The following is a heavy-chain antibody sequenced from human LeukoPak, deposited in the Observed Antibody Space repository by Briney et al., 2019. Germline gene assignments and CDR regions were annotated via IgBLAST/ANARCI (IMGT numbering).Heavy chain of an antibody. CDR2: ISYDGGNK. J-gene: IGHJ4*02. Sequence: GGSLRLSCAASGFTFDDYAMHWVRQAPGKGLEWVAVISYDGGNKYYADSVKGRFTISRDNAKNSLYLQMNSLRAEDTAVYYCARETAQPKIDYWGQGTLVTVSS. CDR1: GFTFDDYA. V-gene: IGHV3-30-3*01. D-gene: IGHD1-14*01. CDR3: ARETAQPKIDY.